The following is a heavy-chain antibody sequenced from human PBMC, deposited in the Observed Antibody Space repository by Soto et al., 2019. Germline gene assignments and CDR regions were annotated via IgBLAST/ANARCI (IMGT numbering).Heavy chain of an antibody. D-gene: IGHD4-17*01. Sequence: GGSLRLSCAASGFTFSSYWMHWFRQAPGKGLVWVSRINSDGSSTSYADSVKGRFTISRDNAKNTLYLQMNSLRAEDTAVYYCARWTTVTPFDYWGQGTPVTVSS. CDR3: ARWTTVTPFDY. J-gene: IGHJ4*02. V-gene: IGHV3-74*01. CDR2: INSDGSST. CDR1: GFTFSSYW.